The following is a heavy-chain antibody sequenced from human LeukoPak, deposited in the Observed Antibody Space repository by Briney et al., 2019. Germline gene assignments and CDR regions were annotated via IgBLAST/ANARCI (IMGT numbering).Heavy chain of an antibody. V-gene: IGHV3-53*01. CDR1: GFTVAANY. Sequence: GSLRLSCAVSGFTVAANYMTWVRQAPGKGLEWVSVFYSGGSAYYADSVKGRFTISRDLSKNTLFLQMNSLRAEDTAVYYCATPGGSGDYPYPTYFNYWGQGTLITVSS. CDR3: ATPGGSGDYPYPTYFNY. D-gene: IGHD3-10*01. CDR2: FYSGGSA. J-gene: IGHJ4*02.